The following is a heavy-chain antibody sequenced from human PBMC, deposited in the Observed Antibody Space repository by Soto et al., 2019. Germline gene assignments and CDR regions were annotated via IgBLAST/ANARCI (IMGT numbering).Heavy chain of an antibody. CDR1: GFTFSSYA. V-gene: IGHV3-23*01. CDR2: ISGGGGST. D-gene: IGHD3-22*01. Sequence: GGSLRLSCAASGFTFSSYAMSWVRQAPGKGLEWVSAISGGGGSTYYADSVKGRFTISRDNSKNTLYLQMNSLRAEDTAVYYCAKTERITMIVVVIGFDYWGQGTLVTVSS. CDR3: AKTERITMIVVVIGFDY. J-gene: IGHJ4*02.